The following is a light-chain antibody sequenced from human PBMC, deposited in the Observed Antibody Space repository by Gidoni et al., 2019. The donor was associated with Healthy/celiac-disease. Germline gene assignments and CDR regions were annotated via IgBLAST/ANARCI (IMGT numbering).Light chain of an antibody. CDR3: QQRSNWPPRYT. J-gene: IGKJ2*01. CDR1: QSVSSY. CDR2: DAS. V-gene: IGKV3-11*01. Sequence: EIVLTQSPATLSLSPGERATLSCRASQSVSSYLAWYQQKPGQAPRLLIYDASNRATGIPPRFSGSGSGTDFTLTISILEPEDFAVYYCQQRSNWPPRYTFGQGTKLEIK.